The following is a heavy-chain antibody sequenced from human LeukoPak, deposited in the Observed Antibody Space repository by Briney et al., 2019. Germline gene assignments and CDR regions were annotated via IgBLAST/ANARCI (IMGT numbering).Heavy chain of an antibody. D-gene: IGHD3-3*01. V-gene: IGHV3-23*01. J-gene: IGHJ4*02. Sequence: HPGGSLRLSCAASGFTFSNYAMSWVRQSPGKGLDWVSLISGSGGVTSYAGSVKGRFTISRDSSKNMLYLQMNSLRAEDTAVYFCAQGVRNNLYFWGQGTLVTVSS. CDR2: ISGSGGVT. CDR1: GFTFSNYA. CDR3: AQGVRNNLYF.